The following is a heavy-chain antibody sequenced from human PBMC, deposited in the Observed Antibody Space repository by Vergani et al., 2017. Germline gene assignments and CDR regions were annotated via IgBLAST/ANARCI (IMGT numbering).Heavy chain of an antibody. V-gene: IGHV1-8*01. Sequence: QVQLVQSGAEVKKPGASVKVSCKASAYSFTSYDINWVRQATGQGLEWMGWIDPNSGNTGYIQKFQGRVTMTRDTSISTAYMELSSLTSEDTAVYYCGRGSDNYNWGQGTLVTVSS. CDR1: AYSFTSYD. CDR2: IDPNSGNT. J-gene: IGHJ4*02. D-gene: IGHD5-24*01. CDR3: GRGSDNYN.